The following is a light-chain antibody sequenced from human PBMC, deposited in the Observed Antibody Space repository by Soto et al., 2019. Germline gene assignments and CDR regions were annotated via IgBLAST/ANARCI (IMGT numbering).Light chain of an antibody. J-gene: IGKJ4*01. CDR3: QQYDNLFT. CDR1: QDISNY. V-gene: IGKV1-33*01. CDR2: DAS. Sequence: DIQMTQSPSSLSASVGDRVTITCQASQDISNYLNWYQQKPGKAPKLLIYDASNLETGVPSRFSGSGSGTDFTFTISSLQPEDIATDYCQQYDNLFTFGGGTKVELK.